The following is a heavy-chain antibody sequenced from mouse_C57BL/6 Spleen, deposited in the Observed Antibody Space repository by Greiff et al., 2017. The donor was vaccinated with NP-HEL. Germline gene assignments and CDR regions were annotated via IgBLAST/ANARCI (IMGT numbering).Heavy chain of an antibody. V-gene: IGHV1-82*01. Sequence: VKLMESGPELVKPGASVKISCKASGYAFSSSWMNWVKQRPGKGLEWIGRIYPGDGDTNYNGKFKGKATLTADKSSSTAYMQLSSLTSEDSAVYFCARGVAKAGHYFDYWGQGTTLTVSS. D-gene: IGHD1-1*01. CDR1: GYAFSSSW. J-gene: IGHJ2*01. CDR2: IYPGDGDT. CDR3: ARGVAKAGHYFDY.